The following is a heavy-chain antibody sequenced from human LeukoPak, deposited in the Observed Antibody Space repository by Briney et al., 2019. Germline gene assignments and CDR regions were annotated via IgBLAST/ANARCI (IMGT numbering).Heavy chain of an antibody. J-gene: IGHJ4*02. Sequence: PGGSLRLSYAASGFTFSTYAMTWVRQAPGKGLEWVSLISRGGDVTYYADSVKGRFTISRDSSKNTLYLQMHSLRAEDTAVYYCAARPGEVAVPYDYWGQGTLVTVSS. CDR3: AARPGEVAVPYDY. CDR1: GFTFSTYA. D-gene: IGHD2-15*01. CDR2: ISRGGDVT. V-gene: IGHV3-23*01.